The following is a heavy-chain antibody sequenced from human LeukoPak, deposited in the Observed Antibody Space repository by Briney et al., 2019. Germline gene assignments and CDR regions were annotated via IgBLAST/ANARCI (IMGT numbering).Heavy chain of an antibody. V-gene: IGHV4-34*01. CDR2: INHSGST. Sequence: SETLSLTCAVYGGSFSGYYWSWIRQPPGKGLEWIGEINHSGSTNHNPSLKSRVTISVDTSKNQFSLKLSSVTAADTAVYYCARGGVLLWFGESRDAFDIWGQGTMVTVSS. CDR1: GGSFSGYY. J-gene: IGHJ3*02. CDR3: ARGGVLLWFGESRDAFDI. D-gene: IGHD3-10*01.